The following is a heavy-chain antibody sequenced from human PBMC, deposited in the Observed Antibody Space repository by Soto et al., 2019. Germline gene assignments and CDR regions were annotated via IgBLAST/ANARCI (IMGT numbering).Heavy chain of an antibody. CDR1: GYTFTSYY. V-gene: IGHV1-46*01. D-gene: IGHD6-13*01. Sequence: ASVKVSCKASGYTFTSYYMHWVRQAPGQGLEWMGIINPSGGSTSYAQKFQGRVTMTRDTSTSTVYMELSSLRSEDTAVYYCARERRRAAAGFNWFDPWGQGTLVTAPQ. CDR3: ARERRRAAAGFNWFDP. J-gene: IGHJ5*02. CDR2: INPSGGST.